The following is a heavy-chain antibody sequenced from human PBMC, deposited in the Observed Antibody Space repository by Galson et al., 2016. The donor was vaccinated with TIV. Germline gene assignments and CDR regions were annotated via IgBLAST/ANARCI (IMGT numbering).Heavy chain of an antibody. D-gene: IGHD3-22*01. CDR1: EFAFSHFG. CDR3: AKSGDSRSIDS. Sequence: SLRLSCATSEFAFSHFGMHWVRQSPGKGLEWLAVILYDGSSQFYAGSVEGRFAISRDNSKNTLYLQMNSLGAEDTALYYCAKSGDSRSIDSWGQGTLVIVSS. V-gene: IGHV3-33*06. CDR2: ILYDGSSQ. J-gene: IGHJ4*02.